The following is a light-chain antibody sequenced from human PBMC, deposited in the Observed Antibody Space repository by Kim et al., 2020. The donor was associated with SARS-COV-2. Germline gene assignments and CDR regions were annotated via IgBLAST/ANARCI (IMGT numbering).Light chain of an antibody. V-gene: IGKV3-15*01. CDR3: QQYNNWPHT. Sequence: EIVMTQSPATLSVSPGERATLSCRASQSVRSNLAWYQQKRGQAPRLLIHGASTRATGIPARFSGSGSGTQFTLTISSLQSEDFAVYSCQQYNNWPHTFGQGTKLEI. CDR2: GAS. CDR1: QSVRSN. J-gene: IGKJ2*01.